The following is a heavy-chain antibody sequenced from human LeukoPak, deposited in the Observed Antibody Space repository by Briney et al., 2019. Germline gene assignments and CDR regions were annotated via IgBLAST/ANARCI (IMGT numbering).Heavy chain of an antibody. D-gene: IGHD5-18*01. J-gene: IGHJ3*02. CDR1: GRSISSYH. CDR3: ARVRGYSYSSEAFDI. Sequence: WETLSLTCTLSGRSISSYHWRCSREPPGGGVVWSGCISYSGGTNYNPSLKSRVTISVDASKNKFSPMLISVHAAHTVVCYCARVRGYSYSSEAFDIWGQGTIGTVSS. V-gene: IGHV4-59*01. CDR2: ISYSGGT.